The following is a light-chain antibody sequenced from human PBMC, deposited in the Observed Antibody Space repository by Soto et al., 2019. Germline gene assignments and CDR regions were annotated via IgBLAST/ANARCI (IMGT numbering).Light chain of an antibody. J-gene: IGLJ3*02. Sequence: QSALTQPASVSGSPGQSITISCTGTSSDVGGYKYVSWYQQHPDKAPKLMIYEVNNRPSGVSNRFSGSKSGNTASLTISGLQAEDEADYYCSSYTSSHTRVFGGGTKLTVL. V-gene: IGLV2-14*01. CDR2: EVN. CDR3: SSYTSSHTRV. CDR1: SSDVGGYKY.